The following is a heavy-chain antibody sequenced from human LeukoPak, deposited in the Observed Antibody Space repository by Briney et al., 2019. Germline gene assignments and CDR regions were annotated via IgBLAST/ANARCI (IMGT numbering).Heavy chain of an antibody. J-gene: IGHJ4*02. CDR2: INPNSGGT. V-gene: IGHV1-2*02. D-gene: IGHD1-20*01. CDR1: GYTFTDYY. Sequence: ASVKVSCKASGYTFTDYYMHWVRQAPGQGLEWMGWINPNSGGTKFAQKFQGRVTMTRDTSISTAYMELSRLRSDDTAVYYCSRVVRDNWTDIAGDDWGQGTLVTVSS. CDR3: SRVVRDNWTDIAGDD.